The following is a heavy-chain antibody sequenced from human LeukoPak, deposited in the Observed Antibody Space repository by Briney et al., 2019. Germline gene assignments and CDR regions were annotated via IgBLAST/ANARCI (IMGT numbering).Heavy chain of an antibody. D-gene: IGHD3-22*01. Sequence: GESLKISCKGSGYSFINFWSGWLRQMPGKGLEWMGIIYPGDSDTRYSPSFQAQVTISTDKSIRTDYLQWSRLKASDTAIYYGARRGPSSDSSGFYYGGLDYWGQGTLVTVSS. J-gene: IGHJ4*02. CDR2: IYPGDSDT. CDR3: ARRGPSSDSSGFYYGGLDY. V-gene: IGHV5-51*01. CDR1: GYSFINFW.